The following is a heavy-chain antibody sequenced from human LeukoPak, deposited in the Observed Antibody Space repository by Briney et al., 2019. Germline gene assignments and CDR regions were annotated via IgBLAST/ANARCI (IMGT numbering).Heavy chain of an antibody. CDR1: GFTFRTYA. V-gene: IGHV3-23*01. CDR3: AKTASTTMIVVLIKYFES. D-gene: IGHD3-22*01. J-gene: IGHJ4*02. CDR2: ISGGTGNT. Sequence: GGSLRLSCAASGFTFRTYAMTWVRQAPGKGLEWVSTISGGTGNTYYADSVKGPFTISRDNSKSTLFLQMSSLSAEDTAVYYCAKTASTTMIVVLIKYFESWGQGTLVTVSS.